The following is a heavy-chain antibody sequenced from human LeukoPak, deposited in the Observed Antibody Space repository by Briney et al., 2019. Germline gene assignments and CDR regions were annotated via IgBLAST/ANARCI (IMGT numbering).Heavy chain of an antibody. J-gene: IGHJ5*02. V-gene: IGHV4-61*02. D-gene: IGHD4-17*01. CDR1: GGSISSGSYY. CDR2: IYTSGST. CDR3: ARGGDYGDYVSWFDP. Sequence: PSETLSLTCTVSGGSISSGSYYWSWIRQPAGKGLEWIGRIYTSGSTNYNPSLKSRVTISVDTSKNQFSLKLSSVTAADTAVYYCARGGDYGDYVSWFDPWGQGTLVTVSS.